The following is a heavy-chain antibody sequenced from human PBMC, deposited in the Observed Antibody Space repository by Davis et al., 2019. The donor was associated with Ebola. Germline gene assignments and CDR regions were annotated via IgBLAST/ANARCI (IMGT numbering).Heavy chain of an antibody. CDR2: INHSGST. V-gene: IGHV4-34*01. CDR1: GGSLSGYY. CDR3: ARGYYGGWFDP. D-gene: IGHD1-26*01. Sequence: SETLSLTCAVYGGSLSGYYWSWIRQPPGKGLEWIGEINHSGSTNYNPSLKSRVTISVDTSKNQFSLKLSSVTAADTAVYYCARGYYGGWFDPWGQGTLVTVSS. J-gene: IGHJ5*02.